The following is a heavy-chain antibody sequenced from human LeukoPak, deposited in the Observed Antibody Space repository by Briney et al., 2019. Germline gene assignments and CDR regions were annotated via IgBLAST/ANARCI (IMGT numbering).Heavy chain of an antibody. V-gene: IGHV1-18*01. D-gene: IGHD4-17*01. CDR2: ISTYDGNN. Sequence: ASVKVSCKASGYTFTNYGISWVRQAPGQGLEWMGWISTYDGNNNYAQKFQGRVTMTKDISTSTAYMELRSLTSDDTAVYYCARTTTVSFDYWGQGTLVTVSS. CDR3: ARTTTVSFDY. J-gene: IGHJ4*02. CDR1: GYTFTNYG.